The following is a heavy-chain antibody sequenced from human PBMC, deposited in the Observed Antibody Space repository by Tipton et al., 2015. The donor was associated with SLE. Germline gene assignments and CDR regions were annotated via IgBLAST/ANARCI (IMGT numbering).Heavy chain of an antibody. Sequence: TLSLTCTVSGGSISSSSYYWGWIRQPPGKGLEWIGSIYYSGSTYYNPSHKSRVTISVDTSKHQFSLKLTSVTAADTAVYYCASLRFLEWLSLYYFDYWGQGTLVTVSS. CDR3: ASLRFLEWLSLYYFDY. D-gene: IGHD3-3*01. V-gene: IGHV4-39*01. J-gene: IGHJ4*02. CDR1: GGSISSSSYY. CDR2: IYYSGST.